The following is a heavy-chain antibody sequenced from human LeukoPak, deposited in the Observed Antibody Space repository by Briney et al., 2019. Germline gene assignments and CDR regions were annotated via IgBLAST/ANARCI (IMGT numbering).Heavy chain of an antibody. CDR2: ISDGGDTT. CDR3: AKREGVGGGHFFDY. CDR1: GFTFSTYA. Sequence: GGSLRLSCAASGFTFSTYAMGWVRQAPGKGLEWVSVISDGGDTTYYADSVKGRFTVSRDNSKNTLSLQMNRLRVEDTAIYYGAKREGVGGGHFFDYWGQGTLVSVSS. D-gene: IGHD3-10*01. V-gene: IGHV3-23*01. J-gene: IGHJ4*02.